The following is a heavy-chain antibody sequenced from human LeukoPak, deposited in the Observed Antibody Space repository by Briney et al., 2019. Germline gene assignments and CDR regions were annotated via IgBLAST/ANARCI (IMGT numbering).Heavy chain of an antibody. J-gene: IGHJ4*02. Sequence: KPSETLSLTCAVYGGSFSGYYWSWIRQPPGKGLEWIGEINHSGSTNYNPSLKSRVTISVDTSKNQFSLKLSSVTAADTAVYYCARAHYYRSGSYYRLDYWGQGTLVTVSS. V-gene: IGHV4-34*01. D-gene: IGHD3-10*01. CDR3: ARAHYYRSGSYYRLDY. CDR2: INHSGST. CDR1: GGSFSGYY.